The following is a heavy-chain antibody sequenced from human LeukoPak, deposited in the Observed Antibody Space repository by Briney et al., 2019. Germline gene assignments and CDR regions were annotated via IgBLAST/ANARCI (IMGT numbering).Heavy chain of an antibody. Sequence: SQTPCPSSAVSGVAFRGVYWACIRQSPENGLEWIGEINHSGSYTSNPSLKTRVTISVATTKNKVFLELTLVTAADSAIDYCARGRYDGDYRGGFYYFDFWGQGTLVTVSS. D-gene: IGHD4-17*01. V-gene: IGHV4-34*01. J-gene: IGHJ4*02. CDR2: INHSGSY. CDR1: GVAFRGVY. CDR3: ARGRYDGDYRGGFYYFDF.